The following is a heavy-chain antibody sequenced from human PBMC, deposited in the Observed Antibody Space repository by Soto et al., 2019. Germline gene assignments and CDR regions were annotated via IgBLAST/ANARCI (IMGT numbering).Heavy chain of an antibody. D-gene: IGHD3-10*01. J-gene: IGHJ3*02. Sequence: QVQRQESGPGLVKPSQTLSLTCTVSGGSISSGGYYWSWIRQHPGKGLEWIGYIYYSGSTYYNPSLKSRVTISVDTSKNQFSLKLSSVTAADTAVYYCARDRPRRYGSGSYPDAFDIWGQGTMVTVSS. V-gene: IGHV4-31*03. CDR3: ARDRPRRYGSGSYPDAFDI. CDR1: GGSISSGGYY. CDR2: IYYSGST.